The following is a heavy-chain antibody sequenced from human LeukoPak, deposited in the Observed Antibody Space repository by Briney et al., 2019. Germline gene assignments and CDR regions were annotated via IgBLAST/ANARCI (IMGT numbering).Heavy chain of an antibody. CDR2: MNPNSGNT. CDR1: GYTFTSYD. V-gene: IGHV1-8*03. Sequence: ASVKVSCKASGYTFTSYDINWVRQATGQGLEWMGWMNPNSGNTGYAQKLQGRVTITRNTSISTAYMELSSLRSEDTAVYYCARVARLGYRILGYWGQGTLVTVSS. D-gene: IGHD2-2*02. CDR3: ARVARLGYRILGY. J-gene: IGHJ4*02.